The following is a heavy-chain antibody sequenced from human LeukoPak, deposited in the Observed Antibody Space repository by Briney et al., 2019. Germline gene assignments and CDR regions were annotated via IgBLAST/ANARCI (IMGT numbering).Heavy chain of an antibody. D-gene: IGHD6-6*01. CDR1: GYTFTSYA. CDR2: INTNTGNP. Sequence: ASVKVSCKASGYTFTSYAMNWVRQAPGQGLEWMGWINTNTGNPTYAQGFTGRFVFSLDTSVSTAYLQISSLKAEDTAVYYCARDDGAARPVRSSLFDYWGQGTLVTVSS. V-gene: IGHV7-4-1*02. J-gene: IGHJ4*02. CDR3: ARDDGAARPVRSSLFDY.